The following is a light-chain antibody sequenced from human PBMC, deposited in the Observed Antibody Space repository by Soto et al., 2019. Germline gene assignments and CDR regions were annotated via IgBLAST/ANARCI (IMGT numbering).Light chain of an antibody. CDR2: DAS. CDR1: QDINNY. CDR3: QQYEDLPLT. V-gene: IGKV1-33*01. J-gene: IGKJ4*01. Sequence: DIQLTQSPSSLSASEGDRVTITCQASQDINNYLNWYQQKPEKAPKLLIFDASSVETGVPSRFSGSGSGTHFTFTISSLEPEDIATYHCQQYEDLPLTFGGGTRVELK.